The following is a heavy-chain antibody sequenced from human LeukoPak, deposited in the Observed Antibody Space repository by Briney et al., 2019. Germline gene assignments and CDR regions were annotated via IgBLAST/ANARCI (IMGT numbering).Heavy chain of an antibody. D-gene: IGHD3-22*01. V-gene: IGHV1-69*13. CDR2: IIPIFGTA. Sequence: SVKVSCKASGGTFSSYAISWVRQAPGQGLEWMGGIIPIFGTANYAQKFQGRVTITADESTSTAYMELSSLRSEDTAVYYCARDRYYYDSSGYIRGISFDYWGQGTLVTVSS. CDR3: ARDRYYYDSSGYIRGISFDY. J-gene: IGHJ4*02. CDR1: GGTFSSYA.